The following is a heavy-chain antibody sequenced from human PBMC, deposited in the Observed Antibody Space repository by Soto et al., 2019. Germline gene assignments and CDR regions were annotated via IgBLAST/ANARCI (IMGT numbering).Heavy chain of an antibody. CDR2: INPNSGGT. CDR1: GYTFTGYY. J-gene: IGHJ4*02. D-gene: IGHD6-13*01. Sequence: ASVKVSCKASGYTFTGYYMHWVRQAPGQGLEWMGWINPNSGGTNYAQKFQGWVTMTRDTSISTAYMELSGLRSDDTAVYYCARGPKGVAAADYYFDYWGQGTLVTVSS. CDR3: ARGPKGVAAADYYFDY. V-gene: IGHV1-2*04.